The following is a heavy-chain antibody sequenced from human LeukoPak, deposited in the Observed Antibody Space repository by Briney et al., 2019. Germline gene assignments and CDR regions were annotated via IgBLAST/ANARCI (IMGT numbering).Heavy chain of an antibody. Sequence: GASVKVSCKASGYTFTGYYMHWVRQAPGQGLEWVGWINPNSGGTNYAQKFQGRVTMTRDTSISTAYMELSRLRPDDTAVYYCARAPPRDVDNGFMWGQGTLVTVSS. J-gene: IGHJ1*01. V-gene: IGHV1-2*02. CDR2: INPNSGGT. CDR3: ARAPPRDVDNGFM. CDR1: GYTFTGYY. D-gene: IGHD5-12*01.